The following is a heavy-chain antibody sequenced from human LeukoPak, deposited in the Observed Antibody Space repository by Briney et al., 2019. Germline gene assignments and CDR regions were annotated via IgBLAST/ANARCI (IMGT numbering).Heavy chain of an antibody. CDR1: GGSISSYY. J-gene: IGHJ4*02. Sequence: ASETLSLTCTVSGGSISSYYGSWIRQPPGKGREGIGDIYYSGSTNYNPSLKTRVTISVDTSKNQFSLKLSSVTAADTAVYYCASGYYDSSGYYYGRGWYFDYWGQGTLVTVSS. CDR3: ASGYYDSSGYYYGRGWYFDY. V-gene: IGHV4-59*01. CDR2: IYYSGST. D-gene: IGHD3-22*01.